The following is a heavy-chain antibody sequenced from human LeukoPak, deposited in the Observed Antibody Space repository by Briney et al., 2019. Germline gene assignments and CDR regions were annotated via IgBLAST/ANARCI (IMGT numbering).Heavy chain of an antibody. D-gene: IGHD3-16*02. CDR1: GYTFTGYY. J-gene: IGHJ4*02. Sequence: ASVKVSCKASGYTFTGYYMHWVRQAPGQGLEWMGWVNPNSGGTNYAQKFQGRVTMTRDTSISTAYMELSRLRSDDTAVYYCARSYDYVWGSYRYNYWGQGTLVTVSS. V-gene: IGHV1-2*02. CDR2: VNPNSGGT. CDR3: ARSYDYVWGSYRYNY.